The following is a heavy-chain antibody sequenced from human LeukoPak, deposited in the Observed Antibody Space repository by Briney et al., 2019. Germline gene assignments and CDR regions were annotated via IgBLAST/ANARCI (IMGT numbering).Heavy chain of an antibody. CDR1: GGSFSDYY. CDR3: VRRTYSSGWYSSGWYFDY. CDR2: IRRSGST. J-gene: IGHJ4*02. D-gene: IGHD6-19*01. Sequence: SEKVSCTSAGYGGSFSDYYWGWLRQPPGKGLEWIVEIRRSGSTNYDPSLKNRVTMSVDTSKNQFSLRVSSVTAADTAVFYCVRRTYSSGWYSSGWYFDYWSQGTLVTVSS. V-gene: IGHV4-34*01.